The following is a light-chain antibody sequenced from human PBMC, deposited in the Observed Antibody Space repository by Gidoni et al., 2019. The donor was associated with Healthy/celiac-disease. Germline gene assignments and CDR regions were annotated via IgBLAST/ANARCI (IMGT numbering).Light chain of an antibody. J-gene: IGKJ2*01. CDR1: QSISSY. Sequence: IQLTQSPSSLSASVGDRVTITCRASQSISSYLNWYQQKQGKAPKLLIYAASSLQSGVPSRFSGSGSGTDFTLTISSRQPEDFATYYCQQSYSTPQTFGQGTKLEIK. CDR2: AAS. V-gene: IGKV1-39*01. CDR3: QQSYSTPQT.